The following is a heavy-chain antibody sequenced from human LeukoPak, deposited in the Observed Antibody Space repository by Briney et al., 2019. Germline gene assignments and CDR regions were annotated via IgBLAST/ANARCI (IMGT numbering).Heavy chain of an antibody. D-gene: IGHD6-13*01. J-gene: IGHJ6*02. Sequence: GGSLRLSCAASGFTFSSYAMHWVRQAPGKGLEWVAVISYDGSNKYYADSVKGRFTISRDNSKNTLYLQMNSLRAEDTAVYYCAKDLAAAGSKGNNYYYYYGMDVWGQGTTVTVSS. CDR2: ISYDGSNK. V-gene: IGHV3-30*04. CDR1: GFTFSSYA. CDR3: AKDLAAAGSKGNNYYYYYGMDV.